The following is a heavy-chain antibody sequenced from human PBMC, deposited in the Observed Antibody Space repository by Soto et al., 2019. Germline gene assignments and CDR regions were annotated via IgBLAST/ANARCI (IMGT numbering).Heavy chain of an antibody. CDR3: ARSMVRGVIFYYYYGMGV. CDR2: IKQDGSEK. CDR1: GFTFSSYW. J-gene: IGHJ6*02. V-gene: IGHV3-7*03. D-gene: IGHD3-10*01. Sequence: AGGSLRLSCAASGFTFSSYWMSWVRQAPGKGLEWVANIKQDGSEKYYVDSVKGRFTISRDNAKNSLYLQMNSLRAEDTAVYYCARSMVRGVIFYYYYGMGVWGQGTTVTVSS.